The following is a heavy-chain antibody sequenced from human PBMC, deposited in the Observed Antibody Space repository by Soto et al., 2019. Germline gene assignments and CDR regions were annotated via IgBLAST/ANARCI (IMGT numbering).Heavy chain of an antibody. CDR2: INPDNGNT. V-gene: IGHV1-3*01. D-gene: IGHD2-15*01. CDR3: ARGIATGQFDP. CDR1: GYTFTRYT. Sequence: QVQVVQTGAEVKKPGASVKISCKASGYTFTRYTMNWVRQAPGQRLEWMGCINPDNGNTKSSQKFQDRVIITRDTSASTAYIDVSSRRSEETAVDCCARGIATGQFDPLGHGTLVTVTS. J-gene: IGHJ5*02.